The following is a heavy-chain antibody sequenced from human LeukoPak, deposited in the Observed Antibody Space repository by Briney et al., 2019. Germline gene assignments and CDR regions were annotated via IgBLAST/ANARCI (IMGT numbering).Heavy chain of an antibody. J-gene: IGHJ4*02. V-gene: IGHV4-59*01. Sequence: SETLSLTCTVSDDSISGYYRGWIRQPPGKGLEWIGYFHNSGTSTYNPPLKSRVTISADTSKNQFSLKLNSLTTADTAVYYCTRGAGWLIDYWGQGILVTVSS. CDR3: TRGAGWLIDY. D-gene: IGHD3-16*01. CDR1: DDSISGYY. CDR2: FHNSGTS.